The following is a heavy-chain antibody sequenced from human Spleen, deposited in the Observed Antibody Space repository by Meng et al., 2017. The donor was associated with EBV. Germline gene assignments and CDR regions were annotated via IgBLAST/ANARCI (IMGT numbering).Heavy chain of an antibody. CDR3: ARLWAGTLD. J-gene: IGHJ4*02. CDR1: DGSISSNNW. CDR2: IYHTGST. D-gene: IGHD3-16*01. Sequence: QVPLQGSGPGLVKPSGTLSLTCNVSDGSISSNNWWNWVRQPPGKGLEWIGEIYHTGSTNYNPSLKSRVTISLDKSKNQFSLKLTSVTAADTAVYYCARLWAGTLDWGQGTLVTVSS. V-gene: IGHV4-4*02.